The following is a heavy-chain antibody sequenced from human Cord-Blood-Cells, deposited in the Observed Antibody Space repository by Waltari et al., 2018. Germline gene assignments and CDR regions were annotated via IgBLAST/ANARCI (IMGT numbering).Heavy chain of an antibody. CDR3: ARDRRYYDSSGYYYYYGMDV. Sequence: QVQLQESGPGLVKPSETLSFTCTVSVGSISSYYCSWIRQHAGKGLEWIGRIYTSGSTNYNPSLKIRVTMSVDTSKNQFSLKLSSVTAADTAVYYCARDRRYYDSSGYYYYYGMDVWGQGTTVTVSS. J-gene: IGHJ6*02. CDR1: VGSISSYY. D-gene: IGHD3-22*01. V-gene: IGHV4-4*07. CDR2: IYTSGST.